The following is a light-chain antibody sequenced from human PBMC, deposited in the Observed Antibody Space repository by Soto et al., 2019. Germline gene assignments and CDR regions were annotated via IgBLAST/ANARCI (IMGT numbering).Light chain of an antibody. Sequence: EIVLTQSPGTMSLSPRERATLSCRASQSVTSSNLAWYQQSPGQAPRLVIYGASSRATDMPDRFSGSGSGTDFTLTISRLEPEDLAVYYCQQYDYSSITFGQGKRLEI. CDR1: QSVTSSN. V-gene: IGKV3-20*01. J-gene: IGKJ5*01. CDR2: GAS. CDR3: QQYDYSSIT.